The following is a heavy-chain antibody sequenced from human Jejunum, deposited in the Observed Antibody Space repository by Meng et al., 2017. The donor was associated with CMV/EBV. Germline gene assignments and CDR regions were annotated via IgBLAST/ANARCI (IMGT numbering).Heavy chain of an antibody. CDR1: TFTFSTYA. D-gene: IGHD3-3*01. CDR3: ATHYDFWSGYYDY. Sequence: STFTFSTYATSWVRQAPGKGLKWVSTISSSGDNTYYADSVKGRFTISRDNSKNTLYLQMNSLRAEDTAVYYCATHYDFWSGYYDYWGQGTLVTVS. CDR2: ISSSGDNT. V-gene: IGHV3-23*01. J-gene: IGHJ4*02.